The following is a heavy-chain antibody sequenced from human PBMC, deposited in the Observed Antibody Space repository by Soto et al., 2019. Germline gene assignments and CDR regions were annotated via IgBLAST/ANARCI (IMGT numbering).Heavy chain of an antibody. CDR1: GCTFSKYA. D-gene: IGHD2-15*01. V-gene: IGHV3-30-3*01. CDR3: ARGPHRWWFAFDI. J-gene: IGHJ3*02. Sequence: QVQLVESGGGVVQPGRSLRLSCVASGCTFSKYAMHWVRQAPGKGLEWGAVISYDGSNKYYADSVKVRFNSSRDNSKNTLYRQKNSLRAEDTAVYYCARGPHRWWFAFDIWGQGTMVTVSS. CDR2: ISYDGSNK.